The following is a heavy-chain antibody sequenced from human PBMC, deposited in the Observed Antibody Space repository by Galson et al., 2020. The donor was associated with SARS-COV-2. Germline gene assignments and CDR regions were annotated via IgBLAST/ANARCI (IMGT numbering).Heavy chain of an antibody. V-gene: IGHV4-39*01. J-gene: IGHJ4*02. Sequence: SETLSLTCTVSGGSVSSSSYYWGWVRQPPGKGLEWIGIIYDSGRPYYNPSLKSRVTISVDTSKNQFSLKMNSVTAADTAVYYCARLRPTQWELPNYFDYWGQGTLVTVSS. D-gene: IGHD1-26*01. CDR3: ARLRPTQWELPNYFDY. CDR1: GGSVSSSSYY. CDR2: IYDSGRP.